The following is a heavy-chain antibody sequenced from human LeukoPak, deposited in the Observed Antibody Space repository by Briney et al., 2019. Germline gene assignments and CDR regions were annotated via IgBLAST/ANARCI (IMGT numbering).Heavy chain of an antibody. J-gene: IGHJ3*02. CDR2: IYSGGST. CDR3: ARETYYYDSSGYHDAFDI. Sequence: GGSLRLSCAASGFTVSSNYMSWVRQAPGKGLEWVSVIYSGGSTYYADSVKGRFTISRDNSKNTLYPQMNSLRAEDTAVYYCARETYYYDSSGYHDAFDIWGQGTMVTVSS. D-gene: IGHD3-22*01. CDR1: GFTVSSNY. V-gene: IGHV3-53*01.